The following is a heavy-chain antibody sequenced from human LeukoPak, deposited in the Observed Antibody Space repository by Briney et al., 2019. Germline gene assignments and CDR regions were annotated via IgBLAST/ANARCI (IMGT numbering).Heavy chain of an antibody. Sequence: PGGSLRLSCAASGFSFSSFGMSWVRQAPGKGLEWVSRISGSDGSTYYADSVKGRFTISRDNSKNTLYLQMNSLRAEDTAVYYCAKAGGYSYGPDYWGQGTLVTVSS. J-gene: IGHJ4*02. V-gene: IGHV3-23*01. CDR1: GFSFSSFG. CDR3: AKAGGYSYGPDY. CDR2: ISGSDGST. D-gene: IGHD5-18*01.